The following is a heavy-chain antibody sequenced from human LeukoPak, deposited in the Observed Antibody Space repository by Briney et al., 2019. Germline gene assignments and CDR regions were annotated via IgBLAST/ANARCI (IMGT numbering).Heavy chain of an antibody. J-gene: IGHJ5*02. Sequence: GGSLRLSCAASGFAFSTYALSWVRQAPGKGLEWVSVISGNGGRIDYADSVKGRFTISRDSSKNTLYLQMNSLRAEDTAVYYCANRGADYYGSGNWFDPWGQGTLVTVSS. CDR1: GFAFSTYA. CDR3: ANRGADYYGSGNWFDP. D-gene: IGHD3-10*01. V-gene: IGHV3-23*01. CDR2: ISGNGGRI.